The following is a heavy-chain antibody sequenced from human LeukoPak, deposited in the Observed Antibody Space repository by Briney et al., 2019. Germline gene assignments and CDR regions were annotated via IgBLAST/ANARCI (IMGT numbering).Heavy chain of an antibody. CDR3: ARDQAGSGHYADY. J-gene: IGHJ4*02. CDR1: GFTFSSYA. CDR2: IRYDGSSK. Sequence: GGSLRLSCAASGFTFSSYAMHWVRQAPGKGLEWLAYIRYDGSSKYYADFVKGRFTISRDYSKNTLYLHMNSLRAEDTAVYYCARDQAGSGHYADYWGQGTLVTVSS. V-gene: IGHV3-30*02. D-gene: IGHD3-10*01.